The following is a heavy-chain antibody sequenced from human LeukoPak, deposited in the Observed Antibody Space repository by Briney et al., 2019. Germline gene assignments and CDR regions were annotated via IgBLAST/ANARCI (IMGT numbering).Heavy chain of an antibody. J-gene: IGHJ2*01. CDR3: ARGYGGNPAPNWYFDL. Sequence: PGGSLRLSCAASGVTFRNYPMHWVRQAPGRGLEWVAIISYDGNNKYEDSVKGRFTISRDNSKNTQYLQMNSLRTEDTAVYYCARGYGGNPAPNWYFDLWGRGTLVTVSS. V-gene: IGHV3-30-3*01. CDR1: GVTFRNYP. CDR2: ISYDGNNK. D-gene: IGHD4-23*01.